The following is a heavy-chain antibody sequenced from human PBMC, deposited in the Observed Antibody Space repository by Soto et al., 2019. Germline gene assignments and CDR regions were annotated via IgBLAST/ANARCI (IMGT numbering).Heavy chain of an antibody. D-gene: IGHD5-12*01. CDR2: IKKDGSEE. Sequence: GGSLRLSCAASGFAFSSYWMSWVRQAPGKGLEWVANIKKDGSEEYYVDSVKGRFTISRDSAKNSLYLKMNSLRAEATAVYYCATTSATGYIFDFWGQGTLATVSS. J-gene: IGHJ4*02. V-gene: IGHV3-7*01. CDR3: ATTSATGYIFDF. CDR1: GFAFSSYW.